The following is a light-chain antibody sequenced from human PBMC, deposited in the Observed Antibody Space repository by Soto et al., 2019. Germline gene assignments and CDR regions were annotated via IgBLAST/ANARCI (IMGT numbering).Light chain of an antibody. V-gene: IGLV1-47*01. CDR3: AAWDDSLSGPV. Sequence: QSVLTQPPSASGTPGQRVTISCSGSSSNIGSNYVYWYQQLPGTAPKLLIYRNNQRPSGVPDRFSGSKSGTSASLAISVLRSEDEADYYCAAWDDSLSGPVFGTGTKLTVL. CDR1: SSNIGSNY. CDR2: RNN. J-gene: IGLJ1*01.